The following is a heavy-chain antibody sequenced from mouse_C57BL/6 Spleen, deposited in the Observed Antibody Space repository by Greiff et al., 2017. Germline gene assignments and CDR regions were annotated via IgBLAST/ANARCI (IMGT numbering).Heavy chain of an antibody. D-gene: IGHD1-1*01. Sequence: EVKLVESGGGLVKPGGSLKLSCAASGFTFSSYAMSWVRQTPEKRLEWVATISDGGSYTYYPDNVKGRFTISRDNAKNNLYLQMSHLKSEDTAMYYCAREKGYYYGSSPDYWGQDTTRTVSS. V-gene: IGHV5-4*01. CDR2: ISDGGSYT. CDR3: AREKGYYYGSSPDY. J-gene: IGHJ2*01. CDR1: GFTFSSYA.